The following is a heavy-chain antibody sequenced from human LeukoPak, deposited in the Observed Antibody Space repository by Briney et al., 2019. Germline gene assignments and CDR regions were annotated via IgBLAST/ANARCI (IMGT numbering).Heavy chain of an antibody. V-gene: IGHV1-69*13. Sequence: SVKVSCKASGGTFISYAISWVRQAPGQGLEWMGGIIPIFGTANYAQKFQGRVTITADESTSTAYMELSSLRSEDTAVYYCAGASGPPYYFDYWGQGTLVTVSS. J-gene: IGHJ4*02. CDR2: IIPIFGTA. CDR3: AGASGPPYYFDY. CDR1: GGTFISYA.